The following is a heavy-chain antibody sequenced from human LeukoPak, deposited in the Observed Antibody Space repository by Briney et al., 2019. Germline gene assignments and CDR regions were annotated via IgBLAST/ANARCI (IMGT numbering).Heavy chain of an antibody. J-gene: IGHJ4*02. CDR2: ISYDGSNK. Sequence: RRSLRLSCAASGFTFSSYGMHWVRQAPGKGLEWVAVISYDGSNKYYADSVKGRFTISRDNSKNTLYLQMNSLRAEDTAVYYCAKDLRYNRNDGGLDYWGQGTLVTVSS. CDR3: AKDLRYNRNDGGLDY. D-gene: IGHD1-1*01. V-gene: IGHV3-30*18. CDR1: GFTFSSYG.